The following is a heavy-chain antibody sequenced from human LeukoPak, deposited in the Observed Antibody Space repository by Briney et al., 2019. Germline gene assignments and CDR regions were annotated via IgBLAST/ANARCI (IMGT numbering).Heavy chain of an antibody. CDR1: GFTFSSYA. Sequence: GGSLRLSCAASGFTFSSYAMSWVRQAPGKGLEWVSAISGSGGSTYYADSVEGRFTISRDNSKNTLYLQMNSLRAEDTAVYYCASPLYCSSTSCSHFDYWGQGTLVTVST. D-gene: IGHD2-2*01. CDR2: ISGSGGST. CDR3: ASPLYCSSTSCSHFDY. J-gene: IGHJ4*02. V-gene: IGHV3-23*01.